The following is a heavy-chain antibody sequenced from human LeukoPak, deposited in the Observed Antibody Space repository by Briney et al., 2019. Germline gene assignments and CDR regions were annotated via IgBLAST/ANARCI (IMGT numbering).Heavy chain of an antibody. V-gene: IGHV4-34*01. J-gene: IGHJ6*03. CDR1: GGSFSGYY. D-gene: IGHD3-10*01. CDR3: ARGRGTRSSYYYYYYMDV. CDR2: INHSGST. Sequence: SETLSLTCAVYGGSFSGYYWSWIRQPPGKGLEWIGEINHSGSTNYNPSLKSRVTISVDTPKNQFSLKLSSVTAADTAVYYCARGRGTRSSYYYYYYMDVWGKGTTVTVSS.